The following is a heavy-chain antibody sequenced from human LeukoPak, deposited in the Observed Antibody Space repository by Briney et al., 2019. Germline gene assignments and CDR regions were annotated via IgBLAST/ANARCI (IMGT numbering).Heavy chain of an antibody. J-gene: IGHJ4*02. Sequence: GGSLRLSCTASGFTFTTYAMHWVRQAPGKGLEWVAVISYDGSNKYYADSVKGRFTISRDNSKNTLYLQMNSLRAEDTAVYYCARTPAGDSSGYSPDYWGQGTLVTVSS. CDR1: GFTFTTYA. V-gene: IGHV3-30*14. D-gene: IGHD3-22*01. CDR2: ISYDGSNK. CDR3: ARTPAGDSSGYSPDY.